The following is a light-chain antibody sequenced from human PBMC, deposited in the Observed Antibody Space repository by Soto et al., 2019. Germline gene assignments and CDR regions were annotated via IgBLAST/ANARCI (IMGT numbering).Light chain of an antibody. CDR2: DAS. CDR3: QHRSSWPLT. J-gene: IGKJ4*01. Sequence: EIVMTQSPATLSVSPGERATLSCRASQSVSSNLAWYQQKPGQAPRLLIYDASTRATGIPARISGSGSGTEFTLTISSLEPEDFAVYFCQHRSSWPLTFGGGTKVDIK. V-gene: IGKV3-15*01. CDR1: QSVSSN.